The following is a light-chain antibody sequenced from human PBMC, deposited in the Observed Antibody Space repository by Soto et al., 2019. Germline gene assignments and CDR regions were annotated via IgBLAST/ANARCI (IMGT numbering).Light chain of an antibody. CDR1: QDISNY. Sequence: DIQMTQSPSSLSASVGDRVTITCQASQDISNYLNWYQQKPVKAPKLLSYEASNLETGVPSRFSGSGSGTDFTFTISSLQAEDIETYYCQQYDNLPVTFGQGTRLEIK. CDR3: QQYDNLPVT. CDR2: EAS. V-gene: IGKV1-33*01. J-gene: IGKJ5*01.